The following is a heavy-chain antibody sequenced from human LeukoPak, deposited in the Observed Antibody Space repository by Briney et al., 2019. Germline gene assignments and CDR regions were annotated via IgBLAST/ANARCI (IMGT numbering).Heavy chain of an antibody. CDR1: GGSFSGYY. V-gene: IGHV4-34*01. Sequence: SETLSLTCAVYGGSFSGYYWSWIRQPPGKGLEWIGEINHSGSTNYNPSLKSRVTISVDTSKNQFSLKLSSVTAADTAVYYCARALLYGYYVLWGQRTLVTVSS. CDR3: ARALLYGYYVL. J-gene: IGHJ4*02. CDR2: INHSGST. D-gene: IGHD3-9*01.